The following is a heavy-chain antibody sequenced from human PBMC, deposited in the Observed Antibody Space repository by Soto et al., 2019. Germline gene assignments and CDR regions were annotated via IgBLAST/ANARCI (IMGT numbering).Heavy chain of an antibody. V-gene: IGHV3-15*01. CDR2: IKSKTDGGTT. J-gene: IGHJ3*02. Sequence: GGSLRLSCAASGFTFSNAWMSWVRQAPGKGLEWVGRIKSKTDGGTTDYAAPVKGRFTISRDDSKNTLYLQMNSLKTEDTAVYYCTTDLLWFGESQDAFDIWGQGTMVTVSS. CDR3: TTDLLWFGESQDAFDI. CDR1: GFTFSNAW. D-gene: IGHD3-10*01.